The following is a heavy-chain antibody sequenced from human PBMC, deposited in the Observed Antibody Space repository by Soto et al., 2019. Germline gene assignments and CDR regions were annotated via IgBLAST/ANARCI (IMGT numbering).Heavy chain of an antibody. CDR2: IDPDGGST. CDR1: GYNFADYY. V-gene: IGHV1-46*01. J-gene: IGHJ4*02. Sequence: QVQLVQSGAEVKKPGASVKVLCMASGYNFADYYIHWVRQAPGQGPEWMGIIDPDGGSTSYAQKFQGRVPMTSDTSTSTVYMELNSLRSEDTAVYYCTSLIGVNVLRDYWGQGTLGTVSS. CDR3: TSLIGVNVLRDY. D-gene: IGHD3-3*01.